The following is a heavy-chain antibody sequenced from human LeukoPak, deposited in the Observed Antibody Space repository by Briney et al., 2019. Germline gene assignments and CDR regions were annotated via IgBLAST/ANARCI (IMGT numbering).Heavy chain of an antibody. J-gene: IGHJ4*02. D-gene: IGHD3-3*01. V-gene: IGHV4-38-2*01. CDR1: GYPISSGYY. CDR3: ARPAYYDFWSGYYDY. Sequence: PSETLSLTCAVSGYPISSGYYWGWIRQPPGKGLEWIGSIYHSGSTYYNPSLKSRVTISVDTSKNQFSLKLSSVTAADTAVYYCARPAYYDFWSGYYDYWGQGTLVTVSS. CDR2: IYHSGST.